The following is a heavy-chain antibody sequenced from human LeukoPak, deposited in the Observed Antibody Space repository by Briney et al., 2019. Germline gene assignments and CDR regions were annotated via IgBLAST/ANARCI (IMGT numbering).Heavy chain of an antibody. CDR2: IVVGSGKT. D-gene: IGHD2-15*01. J-gene: IGHJ4*02. V-gene: IGHV1-58*02. CDR3: AAGWVCSGGSCYYYFDY. CDR1: GFTFTSSA. Sequence: GTSVKVSCKASGFTFTSSAMQWVRQARGQRLEWIGWIVVGSGKTNYAQKFQERVTITRDMSTSTAYMELSSLRSEDTAVYYCAAGWVCSGGSCYYYFDYWGQGTLVTVSS.